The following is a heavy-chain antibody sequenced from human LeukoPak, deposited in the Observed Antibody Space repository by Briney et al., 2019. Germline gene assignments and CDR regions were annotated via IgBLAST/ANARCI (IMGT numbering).Heavy chain of an antibody. V-gene: IGHV4-30-4*08. J-gene: IGHJ5*02. CDR2: IYYSVST. D-gene: IGHD6-13*01. Sequence: PSETQSHTCTVPGGSISSGDYYSSWIRQPPGMGLEWIGYIYYSVSTYYNPSLKSRVTISVDTSKNQFSLKLSPVTAADTAVYYCARGEGDSSSWFDPWGQGTLVTVST. CDR3: ARGEGDSSSWFDP. CDR1: GGSISSGDYY.